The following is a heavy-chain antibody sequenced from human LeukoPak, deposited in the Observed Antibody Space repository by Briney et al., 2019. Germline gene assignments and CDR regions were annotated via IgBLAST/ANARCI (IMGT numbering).Heavy chain of an antibody. J-gene: IGHJ4*02. Sequence: PSETLSLTCTLSGYSISSGYYWGWIRQPPGKGLEWIGRIYHSGSTYYNPSLKSRVTISVDSSKDQFSRKLSTVTAADTAVYYCERAAINIVVVPASTDRITGTTVSCFDNWGQGTLVTVSS. CDR1: GYSISSGYY. CDR2: IYHSGST. D-gene: IGHD2-2*01. CDR3: ERAAINIVVVPASTDRITGTTVSCFDN. V-gene: IGHV4-38-2*02.